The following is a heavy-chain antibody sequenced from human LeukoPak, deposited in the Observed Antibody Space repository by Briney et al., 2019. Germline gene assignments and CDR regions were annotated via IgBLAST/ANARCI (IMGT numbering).Heavy chain of an antibody. CDR1: GFTFSSYA. CDR3: AKGLGIDYYYYMDV. J-gene: IGHJ6*03. D-gene: IGHD7-27*01. V-gene: IGHV3-23*01. Sequence: GGSLRLSCAASGFTFSSYAMSWVRQAPGKGLEWVSGISGIGGSTYYADSVKGRFTISRDNPKSTLYLQMNSLRAEDTAVYYCAKGLGIDYYYYMDVWGKGTTVTVSS. CDR2: ISGIGGST.